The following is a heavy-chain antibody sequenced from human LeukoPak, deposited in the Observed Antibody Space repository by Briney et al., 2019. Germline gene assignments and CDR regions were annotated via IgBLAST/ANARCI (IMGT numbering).Heavy chain of an antibody. J-gene: IGHJ4*02. CDR2: SIPILGIA. Sequence: ASVNVSCKASGGTFSSYALSWVRQPPGQGLEGMGRSIPILGIANYAQKFQGRVTITADKSTSTAYMELSSLRSEDTAVYYCASEYSGKRGYSYGYFDYWGQGTLVTVSS. CDR1: GGTFSSYA. D-gene: IGHD5-18*01. CDR3: ASEYSGKRGYSYGYFDY. V-gene: IGHV1-69*04.